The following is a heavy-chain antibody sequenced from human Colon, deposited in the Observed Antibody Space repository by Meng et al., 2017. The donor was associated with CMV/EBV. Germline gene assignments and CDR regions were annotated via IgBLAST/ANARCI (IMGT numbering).Heavy chain of an antibody. D-gene: IGHD1-1*01. CDR1: GYTFTSYG. CDR2: ISGSTGYT. V-gene: IGHV1-18*01. CDR3: ARGRPNWSGVLDY. J-gene: IGHJ4*02. Sequence: QVQLWQSGAGVKEPGASVLVSCRSSGYTFTSYGINWVRQAPGQGLEWMGWISGSTGYTNRAQKFQGRVTMTTDTSTSTAYLALTSLTSNDTAVYYCARGRPNWSGVLDYWGQGTLVTVSS.